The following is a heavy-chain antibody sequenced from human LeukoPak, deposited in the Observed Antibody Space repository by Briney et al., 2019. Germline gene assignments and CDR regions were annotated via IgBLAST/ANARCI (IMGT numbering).Heavy chain of an antibody. V-gene: IGHV1-24*01. J-gene: IGHJ4*02. CDR3: ATLVDFWSGYDFDY. CDR2: FDPEDGET. CDR1: GYTLTELS. D-gene: IGHD3-3*01. Sequence: ASVKVSCKVSGYTLTELSMHWVRQAPGKGLEWMGGFDPEDGETIYAQKFQGRVTMTEDTSTDTAYMELSSLRSEDTAVYYCATLVDFWSGYDFDYWGQGTLVTVPS.